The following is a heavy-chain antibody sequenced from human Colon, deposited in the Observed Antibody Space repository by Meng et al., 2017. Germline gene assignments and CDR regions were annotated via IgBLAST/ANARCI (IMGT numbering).Heavy chain of an antibody. Sequence: GESLKISCAASGFTFINYAMGWVRQTPGKGLEWVSGISGGGSTYYADSVKGRFTISRDNSKNTLFLPMNSLRVDDTALYYCAKVVGSGSSSRILDAFDIWGPGTLVTVSS. CDR3: AKVVGSGSSSRILDAFDI. J-gene: IGHJ3*02. D-gene: IGHD3-10*01. CDR1: GFTFINYA. CDR2: ISGGGST. V-gene: IGHV3-23*01.